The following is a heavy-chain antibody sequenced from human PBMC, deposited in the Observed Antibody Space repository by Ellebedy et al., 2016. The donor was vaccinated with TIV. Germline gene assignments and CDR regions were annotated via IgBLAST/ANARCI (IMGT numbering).Heavy chain of an antibody. V-gene: IGHV4-34*01. Sequence: MPSETLSLTCAVYGGSFSGHYWNWIRQPPGRGLEWIGEVIHSGVTTYNPSLKGRVTVSVDTSKNQFSLNLTSVTAADTALYYCARGTRSADRRFDSWGQGTLVTVSS. CDR3: ARGTRSADRRFDS. CDR1: GGSFSGHY. CDR2: VIHSGVT. J-gene: IGHJ4*02.